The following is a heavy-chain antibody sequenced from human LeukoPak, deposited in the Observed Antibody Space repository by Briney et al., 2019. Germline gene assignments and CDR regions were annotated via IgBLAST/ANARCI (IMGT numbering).Heavy chain of an antibody. J-gene: IGHJ4*02. CDR2: IYYSGST. CDR3: ARRIYFDNTGYLFDY. CDR1: GGSISSYY. Sequence: SETLSLTCTVSGGSISSYYWSWIRHPPAKGLEWIGYIYYSGSTNYNPSLKSRVTISVDTSKNQFSLKLTSVTAADTAVYYCARRIYFDNTGYLFDYWGQGALVTVSP. D-gene: IGHD3-22*01. V-gene: IGHV4-59*08.